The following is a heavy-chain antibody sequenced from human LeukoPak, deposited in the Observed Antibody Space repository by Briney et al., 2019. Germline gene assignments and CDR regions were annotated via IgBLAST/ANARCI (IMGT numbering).Heavy chain of an antibody. Sequence: GESLKISCKAAGHSFSTYWIGWVRQMRGKGLEWMGIIHPEDSDTQYSPSFQGKVTISADKSISTAYLQWSSLKASDTAMYYCARRYYHSSEFDPWGQGTLVTVSS. J-gene: IGHJ5*02. V-gene: IGHV5-51*01. D-gene: IGHD3-22*01. CDR2: IHPEDSDT. CDR1: GHSFSTYW. CDR3: ARRYYHSSEFDP.